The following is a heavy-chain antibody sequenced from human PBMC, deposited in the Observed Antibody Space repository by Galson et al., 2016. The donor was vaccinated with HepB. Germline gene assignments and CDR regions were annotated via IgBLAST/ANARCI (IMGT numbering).Heavy chain of an antibody. Sequence: SLRLSCAASGFTFGDHAMTWFRQAPGKGLEWVGFIRSLAYGGTTEYAAFVRGRFTISRDDSKAVAYLEMNSLKTDDTAVYYCTRDGGGHHGMDVWGQGTTVTVSS. CDR2: IRSLAYGGTT. D-gene: IGHD3-16*01. CDR3: TRDGGGHHGMDV. V-gene: IGHV3-49*03. J-gene: IGHJ6*02. CDR1: GFTFGDHA.